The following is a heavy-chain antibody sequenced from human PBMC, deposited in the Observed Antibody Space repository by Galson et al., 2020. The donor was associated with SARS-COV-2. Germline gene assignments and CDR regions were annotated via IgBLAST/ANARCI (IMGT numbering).Heavy chain of an antibody. CDR3: ATYNWDLRAFYF. CDR1: GGSISSSIYY. V-gene: IGHV4-39*01. CDR2: VYYNGGT. Sequence: SETLSLTCTVSGGSISSSIYYWAWIRQPPGKGLEWIGSVYYNGGTYYNPSLKSRVTISIDTSKNQFSLKLSSVTAANTAVFYCATYNWDLRAFYFWGLGTMVTVS. J-gene: IGHJ3*01. D-gene: IGHD1-7*01.